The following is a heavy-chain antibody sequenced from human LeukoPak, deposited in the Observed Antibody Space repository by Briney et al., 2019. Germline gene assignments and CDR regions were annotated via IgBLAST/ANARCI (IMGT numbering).Heavy chain of an antibody. J-gene: IGHJ4*02. CDR2: ISSSSSYI. D-gene: IGHD2-15*01. CDR1: GFTFSTYS. V-gene: IGHV3-21*01. CDR3: ARDYGYCSGGTCYSYYFDF. Sequence: PGGSLRLSCAASGFTFSTYSMNWVRQAPGKGLEWVSSISSSSSYIYYADSVKGRFTISRDNAKNSLYLQMSSLRAEDTAAYYCARDYGYCSGGTCYSYYFDFWGQGTLVTVSS.